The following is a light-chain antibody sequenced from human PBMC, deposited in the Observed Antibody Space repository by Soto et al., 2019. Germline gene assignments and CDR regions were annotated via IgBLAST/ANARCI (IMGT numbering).Light chain of an antibody. CDR1: QSISYW. CDR2: AAS. Sequence: DIQTTQSPSTLSASVGDRVTITCRASQSISYWLAWYQQKPGNAPKLLIYAASSLESGVPSRFSGSGSGTEFTLTSSSLQPDDSASYYCQQYNSYSEAFGQGTKVHIK. J-gene: IGKJ1*01. V-gene: IGKV1-5*01. CDR3: QQYNSYSEA.